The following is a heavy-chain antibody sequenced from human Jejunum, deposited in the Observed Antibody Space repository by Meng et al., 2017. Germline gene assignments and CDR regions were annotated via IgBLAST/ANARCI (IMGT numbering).Heavy chain of an antibody. Sequence: QGQLQGSGPGLVRPSETLSPTCTVSGGSVSSGSYYWSWIRQPPGKGLEWIGYIYYGGTTNYNPSLKSRVTISADTSKNQFSLKLSSVTAADTAAYYCARGSRGYSYGWGQGTLVTVSS. J-gene: IGHJ4*02. CDR3: ARGSRGYSYG. CDR1: GGSVSSGSYY. V-gene: IGHV4-61*01. D-gene: IGHD5-18*01. CDR2: IYYGGTT.